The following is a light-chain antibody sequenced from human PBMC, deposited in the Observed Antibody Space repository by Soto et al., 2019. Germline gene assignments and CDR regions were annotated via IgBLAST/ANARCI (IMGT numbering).Light chain of an antibody. J-gene: IGLJ3*02. CDR2: EVS. V-gene: IGLV2-14*01. CDR3: SSYRSTNTVV. CDR1: GSDVGGYNY. Sequence: QAVVAQPASVSASFGQSITISCTGTGSDVGGYNYVSWYQQHPGKAPKVLIYEVSLRPPGVSARFSGSKSGNTASLSISGLQAEDEAEYYCSSYRSTNTVVFGGGTKLTVL.